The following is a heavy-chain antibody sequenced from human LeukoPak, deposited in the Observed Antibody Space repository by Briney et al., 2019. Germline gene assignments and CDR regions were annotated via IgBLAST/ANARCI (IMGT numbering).Heavy chain of an antibody. J-gene: IGHJ4*02. CDR3: ARDKYYYDSSGPSLDY. Sequence: ASVKLSCKASGYTFTSYGISWVRQAPGQGLEWMGWISAYNGNTNYAQKLQGRVTMTTDTSTSTAYMELRSLRSDDTAVYYCARDKYYYDSSGPSLDYWGQGTLVTVSS. V-gene: IGHV1-18*01. D-gene: IGHD3-22*01. CDR2: ISAYNGNT. CDR1: GYTFTSYG.